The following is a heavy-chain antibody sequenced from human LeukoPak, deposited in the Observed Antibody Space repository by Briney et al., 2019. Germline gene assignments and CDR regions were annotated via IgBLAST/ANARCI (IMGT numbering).Heavy chain of an antibody. Sequence: PGGSLRLSCAASGFTFGSYAMSWVRQAPGKGLEWVSAISGSGGSTYYADSVKGRFTISRDDSKNTLYLQMNSLKTEDTAVYYCTTGYNWNLSNDYWGQGTLVTVSS. D-gene: IGHD1-1*01. CDR3: TTGYNWNLSNDY. CDR2: ISGSGGST. J-gene: IGHJ4*02. CDR1: GFTFGSYA. V-gene: IGHV3-23*01.